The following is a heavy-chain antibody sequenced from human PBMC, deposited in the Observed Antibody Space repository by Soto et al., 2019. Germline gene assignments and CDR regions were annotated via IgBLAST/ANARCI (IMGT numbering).Heavy chain of an antibody. CDR2: IYYGGTA. CDR3: ARGITMVRGVIFSPYFDY. V-gene: IGHV4-31*03. D-gene: IGHD3-10*01. CDR1: GGSISSGGYY. J-gene: IGHJ4*02. Sequence: QVQLQESGPGLVKPSQTLSLTCTVSGGSISSGGYYWSWIRQHPGKGLEWIGYIYYGGTAYYDPSLKSRVTISVDTSKTQFSLKLSSVTAADTAVYYCARGITMVRGVIFSPYFDYWGQGTLVTVSS.